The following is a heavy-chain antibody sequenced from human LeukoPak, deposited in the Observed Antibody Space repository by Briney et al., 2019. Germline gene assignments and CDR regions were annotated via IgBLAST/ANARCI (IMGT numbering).Heavy chain of an antibody. J-gene: IGHJ4*02. CDR2: ISVYNSNT. CDR1: GYTFTCYF. D-gene: IGHD1-7*01. V-gene: IGHV1-18*01. CDR3: ARVGLPTWYYYFDY. Sequence: ASVKVSCKASGYTFTCYFISWVRQAPGQGLEWMGWISVYNSNTNYAQKLQDRVTMTTDTSTSTAYMELRSLRSDDTAVYYCARVGLPTWYYYFDYWGQGTLVTVSS.